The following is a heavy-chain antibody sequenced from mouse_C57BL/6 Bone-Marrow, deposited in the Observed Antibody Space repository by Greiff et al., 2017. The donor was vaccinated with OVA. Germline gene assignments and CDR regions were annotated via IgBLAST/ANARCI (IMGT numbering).Heavy chain of an antibody. J-gene: IGHJ2*01. CDR2: IYPGSGNT. D-gene: IGHD3-2*02. CDR1: GYSFTSYY. Sequence: QVQLQQSGPELVKPGASVKISCKASGYSFTSYYIHWVKQRPGQGLEWIGWIYPGSGNTKYNEKFKGKATLTADTSSSTAYMQLSSLTSEDSAVYYVARGEDSSGYDYFDDWGQGNTLTVSS. V-gene: IGHV1-66*01. CDR3: ARGEDSSGYDYFDD.